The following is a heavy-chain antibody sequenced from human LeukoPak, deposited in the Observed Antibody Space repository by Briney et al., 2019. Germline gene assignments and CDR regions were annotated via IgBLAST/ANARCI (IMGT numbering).Heavy chain of an antibody. CDR3: AKDDDFWSGSPLYY. D-gene: IGHD3-3*01. CDR1: GFTFSSYA. J-gene: IGHJ4*02. V-gene: IGHV3-23*01. Sequence: PGGSLRLSCAASGFTFSSYAMSWARQAPGKGLEWVSGISSSGSGGSTYYADSVKGRFTISRDNSKNTLYLQMNSLRAEDTAVYYCAKDDDFWSGSPLYYWGQGTLVTVSS. CDR2: ISSSGSGGST.